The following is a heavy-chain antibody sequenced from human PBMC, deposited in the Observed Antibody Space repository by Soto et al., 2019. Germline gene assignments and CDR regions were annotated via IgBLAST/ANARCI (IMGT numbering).Heavy chain of an antibody. J-gene: IGHJ6*02. D-gene: IGHD1-26*01. CDR2: INAGNGNT. CDR1: GYTFTSYA. CDR3: ARLPVFYSGSSNPYYYYYYGMDV. V-gene: IGHV1-3*01. Sequence: RASVKVSCKAFGYTFTSYAMHWVRQAPGQRLEWMGWINAGNGNTKYSQKFQGRVTITRDTSASTAYMELSSLRSEDTAVYYCARLPVFYSGSSNPYYYYYYGMDVWGQGTTVTVSS.